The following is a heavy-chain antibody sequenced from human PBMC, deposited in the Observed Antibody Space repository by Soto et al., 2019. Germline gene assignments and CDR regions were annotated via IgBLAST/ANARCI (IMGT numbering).Heavy chain of an antibody. D-gene: IGHD3-22*01. J-gene: IGHJ3*02. CDR3: ARTRSNYYDSSEDAFDI. Sequence: ASVKVSCKASGYTFTSYYMHWVRQAPGQGFEWMGIINPSGGSTSYAQKFQGRVTMTRDTSTSTVYMELSSLRSEDTAVYYCARTRSNYYDSSEDAFDIWGQGTMVTVSS. V-gene: IGHV1-46*01. CDR2: INPSGGST. CDR1: GYTFTSYY.